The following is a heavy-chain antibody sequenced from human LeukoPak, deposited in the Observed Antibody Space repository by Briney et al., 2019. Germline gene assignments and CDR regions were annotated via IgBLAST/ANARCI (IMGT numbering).Heavy chain of an antibody. J-gene: IGHJ6*02. Sequence: GGSLRLSCAASGFTFSNAWMTWVRQAPGKGLEWVSSISTTSSYIYYADPLKGRFTISRDNARSSLYLQMNSLRAEDTALYFCARVGPPSYAMDVWGQGTTVTVSS. V-gene: IGHV3-21*01. CDR1: GFTFSNAW. CDR2: ISTTSSYI. CDR3: ARVGPPSYAMDV.